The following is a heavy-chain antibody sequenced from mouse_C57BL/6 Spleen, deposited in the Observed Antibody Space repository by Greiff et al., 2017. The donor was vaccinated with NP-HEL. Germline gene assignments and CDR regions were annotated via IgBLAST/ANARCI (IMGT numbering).Heavy chain of an antibody. CDR3: YYDYDGYAMDY. D-gene: IGHD2-4*01. CDR1: GYAFSSSW. Sequence: VQLQQSGPELVKPGASVKISCKASGYAFSSSWMNWVKQRPGKGLEWIGRIYPGDGDTNYNGKFKGKATLTADKSSSTAYMQLSSLTSEDSAVYFCYYDYDGYAMDYWGQGTSVTVSS. V-gene: IGHV1-82*01. J-gene: IGHJ4*01. CDR2: IYPGDGDT.